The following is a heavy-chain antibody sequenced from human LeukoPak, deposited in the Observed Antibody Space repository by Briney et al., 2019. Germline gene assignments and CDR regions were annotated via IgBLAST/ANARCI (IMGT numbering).Heavy chain of an antibody. CDR1: GYTFTGYY. J-gene: IGHJ6*02. D-gene: IGHD5-12*01. CDR3: ARCFLYSGYDYPLMWGMDV. V-gene: IGHV1-2*02. CDR2: INPNSGGT. Sequence: GASVKVSCKASGYTFTGYYMHWVRQAPGQGLEWMGWINPNSGGTNYAQKFQGRVTMTRDTSISTAYMELSRLRSDDTAVYYCARCFLYSGYDYPLMWGMDVWGQGTTVTVSS.